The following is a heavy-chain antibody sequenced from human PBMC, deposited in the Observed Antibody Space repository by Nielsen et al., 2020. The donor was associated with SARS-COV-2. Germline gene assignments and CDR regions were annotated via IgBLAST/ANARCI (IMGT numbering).Heavy chain of an antibody. D-gene: IGHD3-10*01. Sequence: WVRQAPGQGLEWMGRINPILGIADYAQELQGRVTVAADKSTSTAYMELSSLRFEDTAVYYCASIHRSRGSGSYYMANPNYYYYGMDVWGQGTTVTVSS. V-gene: IGHV1-69*02. J-gene: IGHJ6*02. CDR3: ASIHRSRGSGSYYMANPNYYYYGMDV. CDR2: INPILGIA.